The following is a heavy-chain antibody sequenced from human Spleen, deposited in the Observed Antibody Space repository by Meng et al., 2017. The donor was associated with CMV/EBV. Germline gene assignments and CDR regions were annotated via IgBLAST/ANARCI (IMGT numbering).Heavy chain of an antibody. J-gene: IGHJ1*01. D-gene: IGHD2-2*01. CDR3: ARGPYCSRTDCSHAQYFHY. Sequence: SVKVSCKASGCTLSSHGISWVRQAPGQGLQWMGGTVPVFGSPNYARKFQGRVTVTSDESTNTVYMELSSLRSEDTAVYYCARGPYCSRTDCSHAQYFHYWGQGTLVTVSS. CDR1: GCTLSSHG. V-gene: IGHV1-69*13. CDR2: TVPVFGSP.